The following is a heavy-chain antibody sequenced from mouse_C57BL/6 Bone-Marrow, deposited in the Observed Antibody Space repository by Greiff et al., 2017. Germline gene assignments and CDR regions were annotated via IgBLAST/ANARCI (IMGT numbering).Heavy chain of an antibody. CDR3: ARLRANWDEDY. V-gene: IGHV1-69*01. Sequence: QVQLQQPGAELVMPGASVKLSCKASGYTFTSYWMHWVKQRPGQGLEWIGEIDPSDSYTNYNQKFKGKSTLTVDKSSSTAYMQLSSLTSEDSAVYYCARLRANWDEDYWGQGTTLTVSS. J-gene: IGHJ2*01. CDR2: IDPSDSYT. CDR1: GYTFTSYW. D-gene: IGHD4-1*01.